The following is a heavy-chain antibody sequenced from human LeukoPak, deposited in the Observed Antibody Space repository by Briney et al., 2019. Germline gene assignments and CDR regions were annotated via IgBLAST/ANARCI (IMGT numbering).Heavy chain of an antibody. CDR3: AKEGYYYDSSGYH. J-gene: IGHJ5*02. V-gene: IGHV3-23*01. CDR2: ISGSGGST. D-gene: IGHD3-22*01. Sequence: GGSLRLSCAASGFTFSSYAMSWVRQAPGKGLEWVSAISGSGGSTYYVDSVKGRFNISRDNSKNTLYLQMNSLRAEDTAVYYCAKEGYYYDSSGYHWGQGTLVTVSS. CDR1: GFTFSSYA.